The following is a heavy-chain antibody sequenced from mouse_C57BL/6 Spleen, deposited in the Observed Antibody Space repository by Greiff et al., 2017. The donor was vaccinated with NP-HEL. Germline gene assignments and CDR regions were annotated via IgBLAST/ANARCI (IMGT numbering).Heavy chain of an antibody. D-gene: IGHD2-2*01. CDR1: GYAFSSSW. CDR3: ARYGYDGRYYDAMDY. V-gene: IGHV1-82*01. CDR2: IYPGDGDT. Sequence: VQLQQSGPELVKPGASVKISCKASGYAFSSSWMNWVKQRPGKGLEWIGRIYPGDGDTNYNGKFKGKATLTADKSSSTAYMQLSSMTSENTAVYFCARYGYDGRYYDAMDYWGQGTSVTVSS. J-gene: IGHJ4*01.